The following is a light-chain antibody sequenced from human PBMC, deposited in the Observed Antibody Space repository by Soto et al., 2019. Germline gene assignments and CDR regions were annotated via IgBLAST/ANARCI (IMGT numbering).Light chain of an antibody. Sequence: QSALTQPASVSGSPGQSITISCTGTSSDVGYYNYVSWYQQHPGKAPKLMIYDVSNRPSGVSNRFSGYKSGNTAYLTISGHKPEDEADYYCNSYPTSSTMVFGGGTKLTVL. CDR1: SSDVGYYNY. CDR2: DVS. V-gene: IGLV2-14*03. J-gene: IGLJ2*01. CDR3: NSYPTSSTMV.